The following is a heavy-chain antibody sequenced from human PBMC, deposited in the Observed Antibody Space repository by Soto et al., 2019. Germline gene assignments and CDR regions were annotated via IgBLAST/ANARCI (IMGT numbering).Heavy chain of an antibody. D-gene: IGHD3-22*01. V-gene: IGHV3-23*04. CDR1: GFTFSSYA. J-gene: IGHJ3*01. CDR2: ISGSGGNI. Sequence: EVQLVESGGGLVQPGRSLRLSCAASGFTFSSYAMSWVRQAPGKGLEWVSSISGSGGNIYYADSVKGRFTISRDNCKNPMYLQLKSLRAQDTAVYYWAKVVIPVAITAQLLSYFEYWRHGTMVSV. CDR3: AKVVIPVAITAQLLSYFEY.